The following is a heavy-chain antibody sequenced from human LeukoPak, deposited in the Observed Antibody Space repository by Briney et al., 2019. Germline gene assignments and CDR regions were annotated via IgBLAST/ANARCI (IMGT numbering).Heavy chain of an antibody. CDR3: ARDSTYYYDSGSSGPHYFGN. CDR1: GFTFSSYA. J-gene: IGHJ4*02. CDR2: ISSGGVYD. V-gene: IGHV3-30*01. Sequence: GRSLRLSCAASGFTFSSYAMHWVRQAPGKGLEWVSIISSGGVYDYYADSVKGRFTISRDNSKNTLHLQLNSLTTEDTAVYYCARDSTYYYDSGSSGPHYFGNWGQGTLVTVSS. D-gene: IGHD3-10*01.